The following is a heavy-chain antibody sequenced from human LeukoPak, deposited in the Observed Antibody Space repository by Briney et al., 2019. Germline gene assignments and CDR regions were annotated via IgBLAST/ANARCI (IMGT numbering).Heavy chain of an antibody. D-gene: IGHD3-10*01. Sequence: SETLSLTCTVSGGSISSYYWSWIRQPPGKGLEWIGYIYYSGTTRYNPSLKSRVTMSVDTSKKQFSLKLSSVTAADTAVYYCARDGVTMASGWFDPWGQGTLVTVSS. CDR2: IYYSGTT. J-gene: IGHJ5*02. CDR1: GGSISSYY. CDR3: ARDGVTMASGWFDP. V-gene: IGHV4-59*12.